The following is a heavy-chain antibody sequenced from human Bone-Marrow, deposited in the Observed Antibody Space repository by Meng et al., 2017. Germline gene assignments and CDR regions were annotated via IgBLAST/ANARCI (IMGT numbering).Heavy chain of an antibody. CDR1: GFTFSSYA. Sequence: GESLKISCAASGFTFSSYAMSWVRQAPGKGLEWVSGMSGSGGSIYYADSVKGRFTISRDNSKNTLYLQMNSLRGEDTAVYYCAKVDRAMAICYYYGMDVWGQGTMVTVSS. D-gene: IGHD5-18*01. J-gene: IGHJ6*02. CDR3: AKVDRAMAICYYYGMDV. V-gene: IGHV3-23*01. CDR2: MSGSGGSI.